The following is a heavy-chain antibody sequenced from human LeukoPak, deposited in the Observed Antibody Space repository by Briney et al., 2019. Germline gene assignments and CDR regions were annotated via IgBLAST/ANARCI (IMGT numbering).Heavy chain of an antibody. CDR3: VRDLILVWTPGNDFDF. J-gene: IGHJ4*02. CDR2: INEDATTI. D-gene: IGHD1-1*01. Sequence: GGSLRLSCAASGFAFSAYWMHWVRQAPGKGLEWVSRINEDATTITYADSVKGRFIISRDNSKKSLYLQMNNLRAEDTAVYYCVRDLILVWTPGNDFDFWGQGTLVIVSS. CDR1: GFAFSAYW. V-gene: IGHV3-74*01.